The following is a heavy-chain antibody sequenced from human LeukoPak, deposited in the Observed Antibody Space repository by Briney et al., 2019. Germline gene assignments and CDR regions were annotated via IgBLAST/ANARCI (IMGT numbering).Heavy chain of an antibody. D-gene: IGHD2-2*01. CDR2: IWYDGSNK. CDR3: AKDLISIVVVITPTPA. V-gene: IGHV3-30*02. J-gene: IGHJ5*02. Sequence: GGSLRLSCAASGFTFRNYGMHWVRQAPGKGLERVAFIWYDGSNKNYADSVKGRFTISRDNSKNTLYLQMNSLRAEDTAVYYCAKDLISIVVVITPTPAWGQGTLVTVSS. CDR1: GFTFRNYG.